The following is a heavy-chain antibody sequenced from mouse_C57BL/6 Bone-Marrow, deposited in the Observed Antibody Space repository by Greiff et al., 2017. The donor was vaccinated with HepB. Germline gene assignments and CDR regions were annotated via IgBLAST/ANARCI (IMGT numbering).Heavy chain of an antibody. CDR2: IYPGSGST. J-gene: IGHJ2*01. CDR3: ARASTVVASFDY. Sequence: QVQLQQPGAELVKPGASVKMSCKASGYTFTSYWITWVKQRPGQGLEWIGDIYPGSGSTNYNEKFKSKATLTVDTSSSTAYMQLSSLTSADSAVYYCARASTVVASFDYWGQGTTLTVSS. D-gene: IGHD1-1*01. CDR1: GYTFTSYW. V-gene: IGHV1-55*01.